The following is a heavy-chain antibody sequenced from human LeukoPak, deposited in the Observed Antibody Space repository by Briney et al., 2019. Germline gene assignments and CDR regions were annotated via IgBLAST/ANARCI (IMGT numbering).Heavy chain of an antibody. CDR2: IYYSGST. D-gene: IGHD2-21*01. J-gene: IGHJ3*02. V-gene: IGHV4-39*02. CDR3: AREDTHCGAVYCNHDAFDI. CDR1: GGSISSSSYY. Sequence: PSETLSLTCTVSGGSISSSSYYWGWIRQPPGKGLEWIGSIYYSGSTYYNPSLKSRVTISVDTSKNQFSLKLSSVTAADTAVYYCAREDTHCGAVYCNHDAFDIWGQGTTVIVSS.